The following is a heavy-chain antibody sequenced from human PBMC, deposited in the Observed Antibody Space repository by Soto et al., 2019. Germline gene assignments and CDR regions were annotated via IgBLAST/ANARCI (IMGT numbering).Heavy chain of an antibody. CDR2: IYATGTT. CDR3: VRDGTKTLRDWFDP. V-gene: IGHV4-4*07. Sequence: PETLSLTCTLAGTSISGFYWSWIRKSAGKGLEWIGRIYATGTTYDNPSLKSRVMMSVDAYKKQFSLTFSTLTAADTGVYYWVRDGTKTLRDWFDPWGQG. D-gene: IGHD1-1*01. CDR1: GTSISGFY. J-gene: IGHJ5*02.